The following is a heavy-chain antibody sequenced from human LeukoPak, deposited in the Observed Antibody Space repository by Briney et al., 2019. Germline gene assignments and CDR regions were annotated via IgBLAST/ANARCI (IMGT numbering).Heavy chain of an antibody. J-gene: IGHJ4*02. Sequence: HPGRSLRLSCAASGFTFSSYAMQWVRQAPGKGLEWVAVISYDGSNKYYADSVKGRFTISRDNSKNSLYLQMNSLRTEDTALYYCAKPLIYDFWSGGYYFDYWGQGTLVTVSS. CDR2: ISYDGSNK. CDR3: AKPLIYDFWSGGYYFDY. D-gene: IGHD3-3*01. V-gene: IGHV3-30-3*02. CDR1: GFTFSSYA.